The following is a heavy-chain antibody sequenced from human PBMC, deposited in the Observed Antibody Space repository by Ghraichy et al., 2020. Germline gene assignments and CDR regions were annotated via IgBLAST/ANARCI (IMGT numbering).Heavy chain of an antibody. CDR3: ARALNPLYYSGLGSPLMDV. J-gene: IGHJ6*02. V-gene: IGHV4-61*01. D-gene: IGHD3-10*01. Sequence: SETLSLTCTVSRGSVSSSSYYWSWIRQPPGKGLEWIGYIHYRGSTNYSPSLKSRVTISLDTSKNQVSLKLSSVTAADTAVYYCARALNPLYYSGLGSPLMDVCRQGTTVTVSS. CDR1: RGSVSSSSYY. CDR2: IHYRGST.